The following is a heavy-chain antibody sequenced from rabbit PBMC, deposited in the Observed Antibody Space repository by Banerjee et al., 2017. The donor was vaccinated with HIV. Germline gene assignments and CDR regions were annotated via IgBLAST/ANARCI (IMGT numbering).Heavy chain of an antibody. CDR3: ARDLAGVIGWNFNL. Sequence: QEQLKESGGGLVQPGGTLKLSCKASGFSFSSSHNMCWVRQAPGKGLEWIACIYTGSSGTTYYASWAKGRFTISKTSSTTVTLQMTSLTAADTATYFCARDLAGVIGWNFNLWGPGTLVTVS. J-gene: IGHJ4*01. CDR2: IYTGSSGTT. D-gene: IGHD4-1*01. V-gene: IGHV1S45*01. CDR1: GFSFSSSHN.